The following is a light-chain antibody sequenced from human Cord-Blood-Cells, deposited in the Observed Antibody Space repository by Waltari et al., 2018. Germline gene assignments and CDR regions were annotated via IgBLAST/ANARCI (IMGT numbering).Light chain of an antibody. Sequence: QSALTQPASVSGSPGQSITLPCTGTSSVVGSYNLVPWYQQHPGKAPKLMIYEVSKRPSGVSNRFSGSKSGNTASLTISGLQAEDEADYYCCSYAGSSTLVFGGGTKLTVL. CDR3: CSYAGSSTLV. CDR2: EVS. V-gene: IGLV2-23*02. J-gene: IGLJ3*02. CDR1: SSVVGSYNL.